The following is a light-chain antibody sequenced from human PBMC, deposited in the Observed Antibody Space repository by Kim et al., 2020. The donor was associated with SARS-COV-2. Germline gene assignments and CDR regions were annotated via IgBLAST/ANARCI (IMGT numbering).Light chain of an antibody. CDR2: DAS. J-gene: IGKJ2*02. V-gene: IGKV3-20*01. CDR1: QSVAGDY. Sequence: IVLTQSPGTLSVFPGETATLSCRASQSVAGDYFAWYQQKPGQAPRLLIFDASTWATGISDRFSGSGSGTDFSLTISRLEPEDFAVYYCQQYGTSPCTFGQGTKLEI. CDR3: QQYGTSPCT.